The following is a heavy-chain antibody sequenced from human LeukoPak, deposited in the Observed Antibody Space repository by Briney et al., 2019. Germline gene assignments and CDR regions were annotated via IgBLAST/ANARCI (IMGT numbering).Heavy chain of an antibody. CDR3: ARGRPHGNDY. Sequence: GGSLRLSCAASGFTFNNYAMSWVRQAPGKGLEWVSRIASDGSSTTYADSVKGRFSISRDNAKNTLYLQMNSLRVEDTAVYYCARGRPHGNDYWGQGTLVTVSS. J-gene: IGHJ4*02. V-gene: IGHV3-74*01. CDR2: IASDGSST. D-gene: IGHD4-23*01. CDR1: GFTFNNYA.